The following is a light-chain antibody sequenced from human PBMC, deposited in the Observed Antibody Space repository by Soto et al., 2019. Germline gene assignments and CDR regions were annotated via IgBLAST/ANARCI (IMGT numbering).Light chain of an antibody. Sequence: EVVLTQSPATLSLSPGERATLSCRASQSVSSSYLAWYQQKPGQAPRLLIYDASTRATGIPDRFSGSGSGTEFTLTICSLQSEDFAVYYCQQYNSWPPITFGQGTRLEIK. V-gene: IGKV3D-15*01. CDR2: DAS. CDR1: QSVSSSY. CDR3: QQYNSWPPIT. J-gene: IGKJ5*01.